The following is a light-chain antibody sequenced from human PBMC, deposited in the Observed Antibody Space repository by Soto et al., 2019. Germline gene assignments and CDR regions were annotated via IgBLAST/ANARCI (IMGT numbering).Light chain of an antibody. CDR2: EVS. J-gene: IGLJ2*01. CDR3: SSYAGSSNLV. CDR1: SSDVGGYNY. V-gene: IGLV2-8*01. Sequence: QSALTQPPSASGSPGQSVTISCTGTSSDVGGYNYESWYQQHPGKAPKLMIYEVSKRPSGGPDRFSGSKSGNTASLTVSGLEAEDEADYYCSSYAGSSNLVFGGGSKLTVL.